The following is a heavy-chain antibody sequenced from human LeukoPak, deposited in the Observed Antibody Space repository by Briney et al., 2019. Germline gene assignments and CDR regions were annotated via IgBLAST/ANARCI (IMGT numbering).Heavy chain of an antibody. J-gene: IGHJ4*02. CDR2: ISYDGSNR. Sequence: GGSLRLSCAASEFTFSSYAMHWVRQAPGKGLEWVAVISYDGSNRYYVDSVKGRYTISRDNSKNTLYLYMNSLRADDTAVYYCARVRVRGVIPREIDYWGQGTLVTVSS. CDR3: ARVRVRGVIPREIDY. V-gene: IGHV3-30-3*01. D-gene: IGHD3-10*01. CDR1: EFTFSSYA.